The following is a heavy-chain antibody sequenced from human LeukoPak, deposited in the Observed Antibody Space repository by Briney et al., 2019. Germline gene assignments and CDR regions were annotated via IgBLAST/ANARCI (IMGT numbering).Heavy chain of an antibody. J-gene: IGHJ4*02. D-gene: IGHD2-2*01. Sequence: PGASLRLSCAASGFTFSNAWMSWVRQAPGKGLEWVGRIKSKTDGGTTDYAAPVKGRFTISRDDSKNTLYLQMNSLKTEDTAVYYCTIRTIIGSFDYWGQGTLVTVSS. V-gene: IGHV3-15*01. CDR1: GFTFSNAW. CDR2: IKSKTDGGTT. CDR3: TIRTIIGSFDY.